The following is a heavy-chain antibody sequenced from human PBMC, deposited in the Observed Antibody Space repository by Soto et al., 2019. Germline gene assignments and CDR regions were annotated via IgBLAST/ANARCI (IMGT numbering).Heavy chain of an antibody. V-gene: IGHV4-34*01. CDR1: VGSFSGYY. Sequence: PSETLSLTCAVYVGSFSGYYWSWIRQPPGKGLEWIGEINHSGSTNYNPSLKSRVTISVDTSKNQFSLKLSSVTAADTAVYYCARGLITMVRGVILGAFDIWGQGTMVTVSS. CDR2: INHSGST. D-gene: IGHD3-10*01. CDR3: ARGLITMVRGVILGAFDI. J-gene: IGHJ3*02.